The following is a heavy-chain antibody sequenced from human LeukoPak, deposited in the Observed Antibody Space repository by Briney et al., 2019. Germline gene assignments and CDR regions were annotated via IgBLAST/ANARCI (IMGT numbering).Heavy chain of an antibody. D-gene: IGHD1-14*01. CDR2: IYYSGST. J-gene: IGHJ3*02. Sequence: PSETLSLTCTVSGGSISSYYWSWIRQPPGEGLEWIGYIYYSGSTNYNPSLKSRVTISVDTSKNQFSLKLSSVTAADTAVYYCARDTTDAFDIWGQGTMVTVSS. CDR1: GGSISSYY. CDR3: ARDTTDAFDI. V-gene: IGHV4-59*01.